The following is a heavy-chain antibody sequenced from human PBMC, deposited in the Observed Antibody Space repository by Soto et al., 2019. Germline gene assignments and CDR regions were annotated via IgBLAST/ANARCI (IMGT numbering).Heavy chain of an antibody. J-gene: IGHJ4*02. V-gene: IGHV3-30-3*01. CDR1: GFTFSSYA. CDR3: ARARNGWYYDY. CDR2: ISYDGSNK. Sequence: QVQLVESGGGVVQPGRSLRLSCAASGFTFSSYAMHWVRQAPGKGLEWVAVISYDGSNKYYADSVKGRFTISGDNSKNTLYRQMNSLRAEDTAVYYCARARNGWYYDYWGQGTLVTVSS. D-gene: IGHD6-19*01.